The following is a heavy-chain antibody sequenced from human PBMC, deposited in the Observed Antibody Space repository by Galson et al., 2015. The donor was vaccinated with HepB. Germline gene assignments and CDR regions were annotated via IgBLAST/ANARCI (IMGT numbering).Heavy chain of an antibody. Sequence: SLRLSCAASTFIFSTYSMNWVRQAPGKGLEWVSSISSSSSYIYYADSVKGRFTISRDNAKNSLYLQMNSLRAEDTAVYYCAREVDCSSTSCYSGAFDYWGQGTLVTVSS. CDR2: ISSSSSYI. D-gene: IGHD2-2*01. V-gene: IGHV3-21*01. J-gene: IGHJ4*02. CDR1: TFIFSTYS. CDR3: AREVDCSSTSCYSGAFDY.